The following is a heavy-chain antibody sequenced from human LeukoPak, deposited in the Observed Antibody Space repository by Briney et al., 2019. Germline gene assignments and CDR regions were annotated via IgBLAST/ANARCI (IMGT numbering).Heavy chain of an antibody. CDR2: INPNSGGT. Sequence: ASVKVSCKASGYTFTSYGISWVRQAPGQGLEWMGWINPNSGGTNYAQKFQGRVTMTRDTSISTAYMELSRLRSDDTAVYYCARGITLVRGVISSWGQGTLVTVSS. CDR1: GYTFTSYG. D-gene: IGHD3-10*01. V-gene: IGHV1-2*02. J-gene: IGHJ5*02. CDR3: ARGITLVRGVISS.